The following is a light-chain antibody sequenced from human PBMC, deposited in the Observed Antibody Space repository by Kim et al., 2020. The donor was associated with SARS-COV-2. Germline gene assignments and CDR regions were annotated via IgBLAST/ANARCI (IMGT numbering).Light chain of an antibody. CDR2: DAS. CDR3: QQSYSAPYT. V-gene: IGKV1-39*01. Sequence: DIQMTQSPPSLSASVGASVTITCRARQSISTYLNWYQQKPGKAPKLLVYDASRLQSGVPSRFSGSGSGTGFTLTISSLQPEDCDAYYCQQSYSAPYTFGQGTKLEI. J-gene: IGKJ2*01. CDR1: QSISTY.